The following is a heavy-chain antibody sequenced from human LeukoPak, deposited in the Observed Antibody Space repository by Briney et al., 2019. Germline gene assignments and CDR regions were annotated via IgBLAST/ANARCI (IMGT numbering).Heavy chain of an antibody. CDR3: TRESGSYHGNDY. CDR2: INPNNGAT. V-gene: IGHV1-2*06. J-gene: IGHJ4*02. CDR1: EYIFTGYY. Sequence: ASVKVSCKASEYIFTGYYTHWVRQAPGQGLEWMGRINPNNGATNYAQKFQGRVTITGDTSINTAYMELSSLRSDDTAVYYCTRESGSYHGNDYWGQGTLVTVSS. D-gene: IGHD1-26*01.